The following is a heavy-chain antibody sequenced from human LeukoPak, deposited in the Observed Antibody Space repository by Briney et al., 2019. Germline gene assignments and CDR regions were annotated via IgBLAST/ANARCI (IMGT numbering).Heavy chain of an antibody. J-gene: IGHJ4*02. CDR1: GFTSSSCI. Sequence: CLRLSCAPSGFTSSSCIMNWVRQSPGKGLEWGSYLSSSSSSIYYADSVKGRFTISRDNAKNSLFLQMNSLSDEDTALYYCARVGGSGFRYDYFDYWGQGTLVTVSS. CDR3: ARVGGSGFRYDYFDY. V-gene: IGHV3-48*02. D-gene: IGHD3-22*01. CDR2: LSSSSSSI.